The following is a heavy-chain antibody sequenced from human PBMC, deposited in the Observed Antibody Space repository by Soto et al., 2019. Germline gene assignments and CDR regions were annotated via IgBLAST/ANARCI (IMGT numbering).Heavy chain of an antibody. D-gene: IGHD5-18*01. J-gene: IGHJ4*02. Sequence: SETLSLTCTVSGGSVSSGSYYWSWIRQPPGKGLEWIGYIYYSGSTNYNPSLKSRVTISVDTSKNQFSLKLSSVTAADTAVYYCARVGYSYGYPIGPTNLDYFDYRGQGTLVTVSS. CDR2: IYYSGST. V-gene: IGHV4-61*01. CDR1: GGSVSSGSYY. CDR3: ARVGYSYGYPIGPTNLDYFDY.